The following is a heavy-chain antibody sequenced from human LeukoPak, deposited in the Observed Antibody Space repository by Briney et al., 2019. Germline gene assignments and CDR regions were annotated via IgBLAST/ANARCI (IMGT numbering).Heavy chain of an antibody. D-gene: IGHD3-10*01. V-gene: IGHV4-4*02. Sequence: PSGTLSLTCAVSGGSIMTTHWWSWVRQPPGKGLEWIGEIYHTGTANYSPSLKSRLIISVDTSTNQFSLKLSSVTAADTAVYYCARGSLMVRGVPFDYWGQGTLVTVSS. CDR1: GGSIMTTHW. J-gene: IGHJ4*02. CDR2: IYHTGTA. CDR3: ARGSLMVRGVPFDY.